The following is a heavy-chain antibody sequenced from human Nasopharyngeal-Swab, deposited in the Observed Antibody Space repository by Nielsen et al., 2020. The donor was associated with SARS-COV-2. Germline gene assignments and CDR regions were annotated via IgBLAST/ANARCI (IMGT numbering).Heavy chain of an antibody. J-gene: IGHJ4*02. V-gene: IGHV4-31*03. CDR2: IYYSGST. CDR3: ARHVLAAAGPPHDY. D-gene: IGHD6-13*01. CDR1: GGSISSGGYY. Sequence: LRLSCTVSGGSISSGGYYWSWIRQHTGKGLEGIGYIYYSGSTYYTPSLKSRVTISVDTSQNQFSLKLSPVTAADTAVYYCARHVLAAAGPPHDYWGQGTLVTVSS.